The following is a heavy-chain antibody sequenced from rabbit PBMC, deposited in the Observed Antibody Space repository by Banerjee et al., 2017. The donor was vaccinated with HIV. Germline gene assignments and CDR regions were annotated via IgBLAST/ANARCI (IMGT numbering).Heavy chain of an antibody. CDR2: ILTGSSGTT. V-gene: IGHV1S45*01. D-gene: IGHD6-1*01. J-gene: IGHJ4*01. CDR3: ERDDAGYGYDSNL. Sequence: QEQLMESGGGLVQPEGSLTLTCTASGFYFSSSYYMCWVRQAPGKGLEYVACILTGSSGTTYYASWAKGRFTISKTSSTTVTLQLTSLTAADTATYFCERDDAGYGYDSNLWGQGTLVTVS. CDR1: GFYFSSSYY.